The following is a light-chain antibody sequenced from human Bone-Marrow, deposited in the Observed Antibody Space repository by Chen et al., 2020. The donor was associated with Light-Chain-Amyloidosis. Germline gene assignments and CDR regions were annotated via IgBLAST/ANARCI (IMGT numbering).Light chain of an antibody. CDR2: DVS. CDR1: SSAVGGYNY. J-gene: IGLJ3*02. V-gene: IGLV2-11*01. CDR3: CSYAGSYTWV. Sequence: QSPLTQPRSVSGSPGQSVTIPCTGTSSAVGGYNYFSWYQQHPGKAPKLMIYDVSKRPSGVPDRFSGSKSGNTASLTISGLQAEDEADYYCCSYAGSYTWVFGGGTKLTVL.